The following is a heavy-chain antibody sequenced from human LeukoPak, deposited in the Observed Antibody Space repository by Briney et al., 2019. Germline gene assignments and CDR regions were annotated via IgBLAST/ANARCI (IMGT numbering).Heavy chain of an antibody. CDR2: IYTSGRT. D-gene: IGHD1-26*01. CDR1: GGSISSYY. V-gene: IGHV4-4*07. J-gene: IGHJ3*02. Sequence: PSETLSLTCIVSGGSISSYYWSWIRQPAGKGLEWIGRIYTSGRTNYNPSLKSRVTMSVDTSKNQFSLKLSSVTAADTAVYHCARWDYDAFDICGQGTMVTVSS. CDR3: ARWDYDAFDI.